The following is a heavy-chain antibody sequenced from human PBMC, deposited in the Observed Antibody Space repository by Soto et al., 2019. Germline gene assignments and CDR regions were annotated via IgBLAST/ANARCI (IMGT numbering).Heavy chain of an antibody. D-gene: IGHD3-22*01. V-gene: IGHV3-30-3*01. CDR1: AFTLSSYA. J-gene: IGHJ6*02. CDR2: ISYDGSDK. CDR3: ARDRLYDINTYYLNYGIDV. Sequence: PGGSLRLSCAASAFTLSSYAMHWVRQAPGKGLDWVAVISYDGSDKYYADSVKGRFTVSRDNSKNTLYLQMNSLRADDTAVYYCARDRLYDINTYYLNYGIDVWGQGTTVTVSS.